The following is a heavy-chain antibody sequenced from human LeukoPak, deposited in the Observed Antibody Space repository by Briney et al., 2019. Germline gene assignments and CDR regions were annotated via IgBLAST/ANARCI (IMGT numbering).Heavy chain of an antibody. D-gene: IGHD1-26*01. CDR1: GFTFSSYG. J-gene: IGHJ4*02. CDR2: ISYDGSNK. V-gene: IGHV3-30*18. Sequence: GGSLRLSCAASGFTFSSYGMHWVRQAPGKGLEWVAVISYDGSNKYYADSVKGRFTISRDNSKNTLYLQMNSLRAEDTAVYYCAKDPSGSAEASYFDYWGQGTLVTASS. CDR3: AKDPSGSAEASYFDY.